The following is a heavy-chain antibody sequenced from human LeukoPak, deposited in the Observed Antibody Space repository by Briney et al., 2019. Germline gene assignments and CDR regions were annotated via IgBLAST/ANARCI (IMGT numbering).Heavy chain of an antibody. CDR1: RFXFSDYY. CDR3: ATQDGYDNSGHYGY. V-gene: IGHV3-11*06. CDR2: ISNSGSST. J-gene: IGHJ4*02. D-gene: IGHD3-22*01. Sequence: GGSLRLSCAASRFXFSDYYIVWIRQAPGKGLEWVSYISNSGSSTKYADSVKGRFTISRDNSKNTLYLQMNSLRAEDTAVYYCATQDGYDNSGHYGYWGQGTLVTVSS.